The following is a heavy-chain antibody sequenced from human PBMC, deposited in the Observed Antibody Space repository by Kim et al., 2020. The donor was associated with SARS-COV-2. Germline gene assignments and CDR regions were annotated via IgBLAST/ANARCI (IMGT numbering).Heavy chain of an antibody. CDR2: VSYDGSNK. CDR1: GFTFSSYA. CDR3: ARDPGGTRPKNYFDY. V-gene: IGHV3-30*04. Sequence: GGSLRLSCAASGFTFSSYAMHWVRQAPGKGLEWVAVVSYDGSNKYYADSVKGRFTISRDNSKNTLYLQMNSLRGEDTAVYYCARDPGGTRPKNYFDYWGQGTLVTVSS. D-gene: IGHD2-2*01. J-gene: IGHJ4*02.